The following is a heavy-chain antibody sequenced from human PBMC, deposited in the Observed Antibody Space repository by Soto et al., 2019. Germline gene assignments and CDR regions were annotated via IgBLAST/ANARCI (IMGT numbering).Heavy chain of an antibody. J-gene: IGHJ4*02. CDR1: GGSISSSSYY. D-gene: IGHD6-19*01. Sequence: PSETLSLTCTVSGGSISSSSYYWGWIRQPPGKGLEWIGSIYYSGSTYYNPSLKSRVTISVDTSKNQFSLKLSSVTAADTAVYYCARLSVAVAGTYFDYWGQGTLVTVSS. V-gene: IGHV4-39*01. CDR2: IYYSGST. CDR3: ARLSVAVAGTYFDY.